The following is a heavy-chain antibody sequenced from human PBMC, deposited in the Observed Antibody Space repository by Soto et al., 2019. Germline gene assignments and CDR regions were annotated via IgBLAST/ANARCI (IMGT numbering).Heavy chain of an antibody. CDR3: ATFSKVYDYYGMDV. J-gene: IGHJ6*02. Sequence: QVQLVQSGAEEKKPGASVKVSCKASGYTFTSYAMHWVRQAPGQRLEWMGCINAGNGNTEYSQKFQGRVTITRDTSASTAYMELSSLRSEDTAVYYCATFSKVYDYYGMDVGGQGTTVTVSS. CDR2: INAGNGNT. V-gene: IGHV1-3*05. CDR1: GYTFTSYA.